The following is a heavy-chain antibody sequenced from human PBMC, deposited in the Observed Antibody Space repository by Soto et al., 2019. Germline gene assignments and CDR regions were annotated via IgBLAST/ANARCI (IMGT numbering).Heavy chain of an antibody. Sequence: EVQMVDSGGGLVQPGGSLRLSCAASGFSFSDYWMSWVRQAPGKGLEWVANIKQDGSETYYVDSVKGRFTISRDNAKNSHYLQMNSLRAEDAAVYYCASSISLWVWGKGTAVTVSS. J-gene: IGHJ6*03. CDR3: ASSISLWV. V-gene: IGHV3-7*01. CDR2: IKQDGSET. D-gene: IGHD2-21*01. CDR1: GFSFSDYW.